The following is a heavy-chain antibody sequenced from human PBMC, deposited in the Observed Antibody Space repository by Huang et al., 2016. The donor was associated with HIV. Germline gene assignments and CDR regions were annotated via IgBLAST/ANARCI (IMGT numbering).Heavy chain of an antibody. V-gene: IGHV3-23*01. Sequence: EVQLLESGGGLIQPGGSLRLSCAASGFTFSNYAMSWVRQAPGKGLEWVSSISGSGGTTNYADSGKGRFPISRDNSKNTLYLQMNSLRAEDTAVYYCAKDFYYDGSGYYYSYYMDVWGKGTTVTVS. J-gene: IGHJ6*03. D-gene: IGHD3-22*01. CDR3: AKDFYYDGSGYYYSYYMDV. CDR2: ISGSGGTT. CDR1: GFTFSNYA.